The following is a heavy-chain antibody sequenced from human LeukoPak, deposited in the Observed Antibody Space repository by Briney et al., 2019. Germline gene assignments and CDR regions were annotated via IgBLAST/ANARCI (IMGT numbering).Heavy chain of an antibody. J-gene: IGHJ4*02. CDR2: ITDSGGDT. CDR1: GFTFSNYA. Sequence: GGSLRLSCAASGFTFSNYAMNWVRQVPGKGLEWVSIITDSGGDTNYAASVKGRFTISRDNSKSTLYLQMNSLRAEDTATYYCAKAAGGVCNSGDCYSRVFDYWGQGTLVTVSS. D-gene: IGHD2-21*02. V-gene: IGHV3-23*01. CDR3: AKAAGGVCNSGDCYSRVFDY.